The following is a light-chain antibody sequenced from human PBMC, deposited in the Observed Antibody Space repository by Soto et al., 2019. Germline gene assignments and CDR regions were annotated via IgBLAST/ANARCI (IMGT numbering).Light chain of an antibody. Sequence: DIVMTQSPDSLAVSLGERATINCKSSQSVLYSSNNKNYLAWYQQKPGQPPKLLIYWASTRESGVPDRFGGSGSGTDFTLTISSLQAEDVAVYYCKQYYSTPQTFGQGTKVDIK. J-gene: IGKJ1*01. V-gene: IGKV4-1*01. CDR3: KQYYSTPQT. CDR2: WAS. CDR1: QSVLYSSNNKNY.